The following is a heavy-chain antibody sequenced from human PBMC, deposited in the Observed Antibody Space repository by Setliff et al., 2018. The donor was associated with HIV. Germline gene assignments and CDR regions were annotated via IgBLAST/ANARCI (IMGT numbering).Heavy chain of an antibody. J-gene: IGHJ4*02. D-gene: IGHD3-10*01. Sequence: SETLSLTCAVYGGSFSGYYWSWIRQPPGKGLEWIGEVTHNGSTNYNPSLKSRVTTSVDTSKSQFSLRLNSVTATDTALYYCARGRFHRLHRPYSGSGSLGIQYFDYWGQGTLVTVSS. CDR2: VTHNGST. CDR1: GGSFSGYY. V-gene: IGHV4-34*01. CDR3: ARGRFHRLHRPYSGSGSLGIQYFDY.